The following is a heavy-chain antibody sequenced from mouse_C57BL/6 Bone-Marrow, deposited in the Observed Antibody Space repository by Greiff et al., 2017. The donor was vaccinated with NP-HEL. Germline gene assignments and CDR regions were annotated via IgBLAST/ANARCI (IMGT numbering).Heavy chain of an antibody. Sequence: VKLQESGAELARPGASVKLSCKASGYTFTSYGISWVKQRTGQGLEWIGEIYPRSGNTYYNEKFKGKATLTADKSSSTAYMELRSLTSEDSAVYFCARRWLLFAYWGQGTLVTVSA. V-gene: IGHV1-81*01. CDR2: IYPRSGNT. D-gene: IGHD2-3*01. CDR3: ARRWLLFAY. J-gene: IGHJ3*01. CDR1: GYTFTSYG.